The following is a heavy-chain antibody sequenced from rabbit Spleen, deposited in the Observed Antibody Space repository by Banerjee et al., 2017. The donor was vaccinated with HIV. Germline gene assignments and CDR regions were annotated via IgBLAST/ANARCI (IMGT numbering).Heavy chain of an antibody. CDR1: TFSFGDRDV. V-gene: IGHV1S45*01. Sequence: QEQLVESGGGLVQPEGSLTLTCKASTFSFGDRDVMCWVRQAPGKGLEWIACINTSTGRPVYATWASGRFTISRTSSTTVTLRMTSLTAADRATYFCARDLGGAIGWNFSLWGQGTLVTFS. CDR3: ARDLGGAIGWNFSL. J-gene: IGHJ4*01. D-gene: IGHD1-1*01. CDR2: INTSTGRP.